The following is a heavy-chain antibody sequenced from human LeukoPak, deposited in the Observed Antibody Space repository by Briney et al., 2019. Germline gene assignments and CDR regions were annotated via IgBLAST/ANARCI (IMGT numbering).Heavy chain of an antibody. CDR3: ARDTYNWNYPSFDY. D-gene: IGHD1-7*01. CDR2: IIPIFGTA. CDR1: GYTFTSYA. J-gene: IGHJ4*02. V-gene: IGHV1-69*13. Sequence: SVKVSCKASGYTFTSYAINWVRQAPGQGLEWMGGIIPIFGTANYAQKFQGRVTITADESTSTAYMELSSLRSEDTAVYYCARDTYNWNYPSFDYWGQGTLVTVSS.